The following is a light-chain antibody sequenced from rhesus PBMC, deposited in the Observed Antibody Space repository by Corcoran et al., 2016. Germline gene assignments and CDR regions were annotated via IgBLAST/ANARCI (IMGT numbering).Light chain of an antibody. V-gene: IGKV3-42*03. J-gene: IGKJ4*01. CDR3: QQYSNLPLT. CDR2: GAH. Sequence: EIVLTQSPATLSLSPGERATLSCRASQSVSSSLSWYQQKPEQAPGLLIYGAHSRATGIPGRFRGSGSGTDFTLTISSLEPADFAVYYCQQYSNLPLTFGGGTKVEIK. CDR1: QSVSSS.